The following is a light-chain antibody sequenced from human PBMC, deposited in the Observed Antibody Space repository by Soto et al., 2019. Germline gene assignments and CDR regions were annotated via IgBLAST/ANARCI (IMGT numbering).Light chain of an antibody. CDR3: TSYTTSSPLV. V-gene: IGLV2-14*01. J-gene: IGLJ3*02. Sequence: QSALTQPASVSGSPGQSITISCTGTSSDVGGYNFVSWYQHHPGKAPKLMIYEVSNRPSGVSNRFSGSKSGNTASLTISGLRAEDEGDYYCTSYTTSSPLVFGGGTKLTVL. CDR1: SSDVGGYNF. CDR2: EVS.